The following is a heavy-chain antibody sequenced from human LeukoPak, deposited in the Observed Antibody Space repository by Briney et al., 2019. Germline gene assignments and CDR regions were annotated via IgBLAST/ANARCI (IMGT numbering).Heavy chain of an antibody. CDR1: GAIFSDYH. J-gene: IGHJ4*02. CDR3: AGGRDIAVAGPGGYFDY. V-gene: IGHV3-11*01. D-gene: IGHD6-19*01. Sequence: GRCLRLSRASSGAIFSDYHTSWIRQAPRKGRECRSYITPGGGMTYFAASVKGRFTISRDIARNSVSLQMNSLSAEDTAVYYCAGGRDIAVAGPGGYFDYWGQGTLVTVSS. CDR2: ITPGGGMT.